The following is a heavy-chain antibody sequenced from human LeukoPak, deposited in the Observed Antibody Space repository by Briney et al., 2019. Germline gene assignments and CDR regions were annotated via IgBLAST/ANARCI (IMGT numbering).Heavy chain of an antibody. D-gene: IGHD3-22*01. Sequence: GGSLRLSCAASGFDVSSHHMVWVRQAPGKGLEWVAVISYDGSNKYYADSVKGRFTISRDNSKNTLYLQMNSLRAEDTAVYYCAMGAQYYYDSSGSNFDYWGQGTLVTVSS. J-gene: IGHJ4*02. V-gene: IGHV3-30*03. CDR2: ISYDGSNK. CDR1: GFDVSSHH. CDR3: AMGAQYYYDSSGSNFDY.